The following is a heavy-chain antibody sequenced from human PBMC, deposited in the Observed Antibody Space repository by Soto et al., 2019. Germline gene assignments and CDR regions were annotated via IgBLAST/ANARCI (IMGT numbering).Heavy chain of an antibody. J-gene: IGHJ6*02. Sequence: GESLKIFCQVSGYNFNLYWVAWVRQRPGKGLEWIGMFYPGDSNTRYSTSFQGQVTLSVDKYINTVCLQWGGLNACDTGVYYCARRRYGTPSGHFYGVDAWGQGTAVTVSS. CDR2: FYPGDSNT. CDR1: GYNFNLYW. CDR3: ARRRYGTPSGHFYGVDA. D-gene: IGHD2-8*01. V-gene: IGHV5-51*01.